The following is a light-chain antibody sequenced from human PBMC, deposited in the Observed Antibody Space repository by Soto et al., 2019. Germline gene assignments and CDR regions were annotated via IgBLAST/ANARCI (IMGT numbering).Light chain of an antibody. J-gene: IGLJ2*01. CDR2: DVS. CDR1: SNDVGGYNY. V-gene: IGLV2-14*01. Sequence: QSALTQPASVSGSPRQSITISCTGTSNDVGGYNYVSWYQQHPGKAPKLMIYDVSNRPSGVSNRSSGSKSGNTASLTISGLQAEDEADYYCSSFTTGSTVVFGGGTKLTVL. CDR3: SSFTTGSTVV.